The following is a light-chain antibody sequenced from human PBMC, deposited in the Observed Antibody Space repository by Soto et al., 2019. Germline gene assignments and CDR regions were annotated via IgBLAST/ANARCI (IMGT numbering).Light chain of an antibody. CDR1: QSVSSY. Sequence: EIVLTQSPATLSLSPGERATLSCRASQSVSSYLAWYQQKPGQAPRLLIYDASNRATGIPARFSGSGSGTDLTLTISSLEPEDFAVYYCQQRSNWLLITFGQGTRLEIK. V-gene: IGKV3-11*01. CDR2: DAS. J-gene: IGKJ5*01. CDR3: QQRSNWLLIT.